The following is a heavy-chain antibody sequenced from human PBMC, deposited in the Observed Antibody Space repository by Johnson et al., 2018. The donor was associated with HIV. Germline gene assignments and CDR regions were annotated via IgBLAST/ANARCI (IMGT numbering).Heavy chain of an antibody. CDR2: ISYDGSNK. CDR1: GFTFSSYA. CDR3: ARGFLTGTPSDAFDI. D-gene: IGHD3-9*01. J-gene: IGHJ3*02. Sequence: VQLVESGGGVVQPGRSLRLSCAASGFTFSSYAMHWVSQAPGKGLEWVAVISYDGSNKYYADSVKGRFTISRDNSKNTLYLQMNSLRAEDTAVYYCARGFLTGTPSDAFDIWGQGTMVTVSS. V-gene: IGHV3-30*04.